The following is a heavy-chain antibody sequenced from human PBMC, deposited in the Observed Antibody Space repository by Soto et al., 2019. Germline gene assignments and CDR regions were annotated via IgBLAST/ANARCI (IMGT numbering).Heavy chain of an antibody. CDR1: GGSISSSSYY. V-gene: IGHV4-39*01. Sequence: PSETLSLTCTVSGGSISSSSYYWGRLPQPPGKGLEWIGSIYYSGTTYYNPSLGSRVTISVDTSKNQFSLKLSAVTAADTAVYYCASIVGYYYYYMDVWGKGTTVPVSS. CDR3: ASIVGYYYYYMDV. D-gene: IGHD1-26*01. J-gene: IGHJ6*03. CDR2: IYYSGTT.